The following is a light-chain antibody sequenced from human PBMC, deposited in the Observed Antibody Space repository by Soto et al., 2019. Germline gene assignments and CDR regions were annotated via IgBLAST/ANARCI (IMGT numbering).Light chain of an antibody. CDR3: QQCDGSLWT. J-gene: IGKJ1*01. CDR1: QSGTSTH. V-gene: IGKV3-20*01. CDR2: EAS. Sequence: EIVLTQSPGTLSLSPGERATLSCSASQSGTSTHLAWYQQKPGQAPRLLIYEASTRATGIPDMFSGSGSGTDFTLIISRLEPEDFAVYCCQQCDGSLWTFRPGTKLEIK.